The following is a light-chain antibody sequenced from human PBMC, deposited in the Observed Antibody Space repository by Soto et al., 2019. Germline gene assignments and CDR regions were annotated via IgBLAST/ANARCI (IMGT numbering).Light chain of an antibody. J-gene: IGLJ3*02. CDR1: SSNIGGNT. V-gene: IGLV1-44*01. Sequence: QSVLTQPPSASGTPGQRVTISCSGSSSNIGGNTVNWYQHLPGTAPKLLLYSNNQRPSGVPDRFSGSKSGTSASLAISGLQSEDEADYYCAAWDDGLNGPEFGGGTQLTVL. CDR3: AAWDDGLNGPE. CDR2: SNN.